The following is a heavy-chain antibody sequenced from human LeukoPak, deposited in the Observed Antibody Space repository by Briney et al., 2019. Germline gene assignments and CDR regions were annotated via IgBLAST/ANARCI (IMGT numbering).Heavy chain of an antibody. CDR3: ARAYTSSCRWFDP. V-gene: IGHV4-31*03. Sequence: PSQTLSLTCTVSGGSISSGGYYWSWIRQHPGKGLEWIGYTYYSGSTYYSPSFKSRVTISVDTSKNQFSLKLSSVTAADTAVYYCARAYTSSCRWFDPWGRGTLVSVSS. D-gene: IGHD6-13*01. CDR2: TYYSGST. J-gene: IGHJ5*02. CDR1: GGSISSGGYY.